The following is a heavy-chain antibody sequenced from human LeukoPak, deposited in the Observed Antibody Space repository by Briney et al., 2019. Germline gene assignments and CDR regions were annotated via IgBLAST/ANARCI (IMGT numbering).Heavy chain of an antibody. J-gene: IGHJ5*02. Sequence: GGSLRLSCAASGFTVSSNYMSWVRQAPGKGLEWVSVIYSGGNTYYADSVKGRFTISRDNSKNTLYLQMNSLRAEDTGVYYCARDVYIAASGVNWFDPWGQGTLVTVSS. D-gene: IGHD6-13*01. CDR1: GFTVSSNY. V-gene: IGHV3-53*01. CDR2: IYSGGNT. CDR3: ARDVYIAASGVNWFDP.